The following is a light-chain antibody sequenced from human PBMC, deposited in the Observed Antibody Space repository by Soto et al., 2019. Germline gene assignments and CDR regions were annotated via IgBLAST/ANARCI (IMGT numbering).Light chain of an antibody. Sequence: QSVLTQPASVPGSPGQSITISCTGTTSDIGDYNYVSWYQHLPDKVPKLIISLVSNRPSGVSNRFSGSESGNTASLTISGLQAEDEGDYYCTSWGIFGPGTKVTVL. CDR1: TSDIGDYNY. CDR2: LVS. J-gene: IGLJ1*01. V-gene: IGLV2-14*01. CDR3: TSWGI.